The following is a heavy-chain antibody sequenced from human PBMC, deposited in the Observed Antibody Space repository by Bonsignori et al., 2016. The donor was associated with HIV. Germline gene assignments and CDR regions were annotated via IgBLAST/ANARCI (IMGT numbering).Heavy chain of an antibody. D-gene: IGHD5-12*01. V-gene: IGHV3-21*01. J-gene: IGHJ4*02. CDR2: ISSSSTYI. CDR3: ARWGGGYDSALDY. Sequence: VRQAPGKGLEWVSFISSSSTYISYADSVKGRVTISRDNAKNSLYLQMHSLRAEDTAVYYCARWGGGYDSALDYWGQGTLVTVSS.